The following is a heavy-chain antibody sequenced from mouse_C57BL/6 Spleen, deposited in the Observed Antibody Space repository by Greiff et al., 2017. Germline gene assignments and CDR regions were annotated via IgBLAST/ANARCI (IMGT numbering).Heavy chain of an antibody. V-gene: IGHV1-64*01. CDR2: IHPNSGST. J-gene: IGHJ4*01. CDR1: GYTFTSYW. Sequence: VQLQQPGAELVKPGASVQLSCKASGYTFTSYWMPWVTQRPGHGLEWIGMIHPNSGSTNYNEKFKSKATLTVDKASSTAYMQLSSLTSEDAAVYYWATYYDYEYYAMDYWGQGTSVTVSS. CDR3: ATYYDYEYYAMDY. D-gene: IGHD2-4*01.